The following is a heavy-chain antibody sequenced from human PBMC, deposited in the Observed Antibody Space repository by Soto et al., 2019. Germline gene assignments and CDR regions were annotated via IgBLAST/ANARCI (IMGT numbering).Heavy chain of an antibody. J-gene: IGHJ4*02. CDR2: ISHSGTI. Sequence: SETLSLTCTVSGDSIGSNNWWNWVRQAPGKGLEWIGEISHSGTINYNPSLKSRVTISMDKSLNQFTLQLTSVTAADTAVYYCARGGWYREYWGQGTMVTVSS. CDR3: ARGGWYREY. CDR1: GDSIGSNNW. V-gene: IGHV4-4*02. D-gene: IGHD6-19*01.